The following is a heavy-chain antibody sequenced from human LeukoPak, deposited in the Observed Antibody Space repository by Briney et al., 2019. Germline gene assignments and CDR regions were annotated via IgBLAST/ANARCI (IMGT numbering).Heavy chain of an antibody. CDR1: GGSLSGYY. CDR3: ARGPRGKKWEVAGIDRGAFDY. J-gene: IGHJ4*02. CDR2: INHSGST. D-gene: IGHD5-12*01. Sequence: PSETLSLTCAVYGGSLSGYYWCWIRQPPPKGREWIGEINHSGSTNYNPSLNIPVTISVDTSRNQLSQKLSSVTAADTAVYYCARGPRGKKWEVAGIDRGAFDYWGQGTLVTVSS. V-gene: IGHV4-34*01.